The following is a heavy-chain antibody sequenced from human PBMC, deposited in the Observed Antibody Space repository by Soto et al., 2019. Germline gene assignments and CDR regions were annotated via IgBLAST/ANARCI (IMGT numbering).Heavy chain of an antibody. CDR2: ILSDYNT. CDR1: GFTFRDYT. J-gene: IGHJ4*02. CDR3: ARRTNGYFGY. V-gene: IGHV3-23*03. D-gene: IGHD2-8*01. Sequence: EVQLLESGGGLAQPGGSLTLSCAASGFTFRDYTMTWVRQAPGQVLECISVILSDYNTFYAGSVRGRLTISRDNSKNTIYLEMNSLRAEDTAVYYCARRTNGYFGYWGQGALVTVSS.